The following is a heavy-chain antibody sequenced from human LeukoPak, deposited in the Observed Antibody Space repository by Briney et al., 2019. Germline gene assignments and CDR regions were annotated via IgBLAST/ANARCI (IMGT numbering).Heavy chain of an antibody. CDR2: ISYDGSNK. J-gene: IGHJ5*02. D-gene: IGHD6-13*01. CDR3: ARDLSSSWYLEEYNWFDP. Sequence: GGSLRLSCAASGFTFSSYAMHWVRQAPGKGLEWVAVISYDGSNKYYADSVKGRFTISRDNSKNTLYLQMNSLRAEDTAVYYCARDLSSSWYLEEYNWFDPWGQGTLVTVSP. V-gene: IGHV3-30-3*01. CDR1: GFTFSSYA.